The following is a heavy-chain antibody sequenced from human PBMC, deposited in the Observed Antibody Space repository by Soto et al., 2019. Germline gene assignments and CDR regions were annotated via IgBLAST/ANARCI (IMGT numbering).Heavy chain of an antibody. D-gene: IGHD2-15*01. CDR3: AVLNGMGPGIVRL. J-gene: IGHJ3*01. V-gene: IGHV3-74*01. Sequence: GGSLRLSCAASGFTFSSYWMHWVRQAPGKGLVWVSRINSDGSSTSYADSVKGRFTISRDNAKNTLYLQMNSLRAEDTAVYYCAVLNGMGPGIVRLGGQGTMVTVSS. CDR2: INSDGSST. CDR1: GFTFSSYW.